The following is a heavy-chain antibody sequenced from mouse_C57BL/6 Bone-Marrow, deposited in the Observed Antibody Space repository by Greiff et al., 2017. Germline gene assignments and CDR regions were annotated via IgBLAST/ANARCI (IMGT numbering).Heavy chain of an antibody. D-gene: IGHD1-1*01. V-gene: IGHV1-85*01. CDR3: AKDYGSSYWCFEV. J-gene: IGHJ1*03. CDR2: IYPRDGST. CDR1: GYTFTSYD. Sequence: VKLMESGPELVKPGASVKLSCKASGYTFTSYDINWVKQRPGQGLEWIGWIYPRDGSTKYNEQFKGKETLTVDTSYSTAYMELHSQTSEDSAVYICAKDYGSSYWCFEVWGTGTTVTVTS.